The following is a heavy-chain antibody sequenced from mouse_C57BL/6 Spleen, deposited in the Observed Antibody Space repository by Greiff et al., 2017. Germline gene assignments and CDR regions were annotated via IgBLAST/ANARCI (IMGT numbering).Heavy chain of an antibody. D-gene: IGHD2-13*01. CDR2: IYPGSGST. V-gene: IGHV1-55*01. J-gene: IGHJ3*01. CDR1: GYTFTSYW. Sequence: QVQLQQPGAELVKPGASVKMSCKASGYTFTSYWITWVKQRPGQGLEWIGDIYPGSGSTNYNEKFKSKATLTVDTSSSTAYMQLSSLTSEDSAVYYCARWELCDGDYWFAYWGQGTLVTVSA. CDR3: ARWELCDGDYWFAY.